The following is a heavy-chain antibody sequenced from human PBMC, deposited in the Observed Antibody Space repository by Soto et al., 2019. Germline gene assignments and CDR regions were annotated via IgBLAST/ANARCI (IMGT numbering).Heavy chain of an antibody. CDR2: MNPNSGNT. J-gene: IGHJ6*03. V-gene: IGHV1-8*01. Sequence: ASVKVSCKASGYTFTSYDINWVRQATGQGLEWMGWMNPNSGNTGYAQKFQGRVTMTRNTSISTAYMELSSLRSEDTAVYYCARSRDIVVVPAAIWGNYYYYYMYVWGKGTTVTVSS. CDR3: ARSRDIVVVPAAIWGNYYYYYMYV. D-gene: IGHD2-2*02. CDR1: GYTFTSYD.